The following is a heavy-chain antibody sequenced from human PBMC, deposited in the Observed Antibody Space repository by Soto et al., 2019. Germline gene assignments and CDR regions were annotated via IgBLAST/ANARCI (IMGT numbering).Heavy chain of an antibody. CDR1: AGSITNYY. CDR2: VYFSGST. CDR3: PSVTVEYQHWWYRP. V-gene: IGHV4-59*01. D-gene: IGHD2-8*02. J-gene: IGHJ5*02. Sequence: PSETLSLTCIVCAGSITNYYRNWIQQPPGKGLEWIGNVYFSGSTNYNPSHNTRVSISADMSKKPISLKLTSVSVADTAIYYLPSVTVEYQHWWYRPWCQGTLVTVSS.